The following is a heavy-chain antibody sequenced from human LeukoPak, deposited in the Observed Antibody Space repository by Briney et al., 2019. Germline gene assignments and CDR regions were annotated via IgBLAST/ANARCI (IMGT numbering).Heavy chain of an antibody. CDR2: ISSSDTTI. D-gene: IGHD5-24*01. CDR1: GFTLSTYS. Sequence: PGGSLRLSCEASGFTLSTYSMNWVRQAPGKGLEWVSNISSSDTTIHYADSVKGRFTISRDNARNSLYLQMNSLRAEDTAVYYCARSRRDNYYYYYGMDVWGQGTTVTVSS. J-gene: IGHJ6*02. V-gene: IGHV3-48*04. CDR3: ARSRRDNYYYYYGMDV.